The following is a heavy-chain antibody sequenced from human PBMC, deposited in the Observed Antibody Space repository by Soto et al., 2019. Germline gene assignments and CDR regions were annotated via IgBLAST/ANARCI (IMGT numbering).Heavy chain of an antibody. J-gene: IGHJ3*02. CDR2: ISWSTATI. CDR1: GFTFDDYA. Sequence: EVELVESGGALVQPGRSLRLSCAASGFTFDDYAMHWVRQAPGKGLEWVSGISWSTATIGYADSVKGRFTISRDNAKNSLYLQMNSLRVEDTAFYYCAKDVTGRGVYHEAFDIWGQGTMVTVSS. CDR3: AKDVTGRGVYHEAFDI. V-gene: IGHV3-9*01. D-gene: IGHD2-8*02.